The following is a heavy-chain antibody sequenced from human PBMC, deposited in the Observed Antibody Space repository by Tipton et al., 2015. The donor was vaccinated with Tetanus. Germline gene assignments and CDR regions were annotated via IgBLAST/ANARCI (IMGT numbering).Heavy chain of an antibody. CDR3: ARDPGHGSGTECDP. Sequence: SLRLSCAASGFDVSSNYMSWVRQAPGKGLEWVSVIYSDGRTYYADTVKGRFTISRDKSKNTLYHQMNSLRVEDMAMYYCARDPGHGSGTECDPGGQGTLVTVTS. V-gene: IGHV3-53*01. J-gene: IGHJ5*02. CDR2: IYSDGRT. CDR1: GFDVSSNY. D-gene: IGHD3-10*01.